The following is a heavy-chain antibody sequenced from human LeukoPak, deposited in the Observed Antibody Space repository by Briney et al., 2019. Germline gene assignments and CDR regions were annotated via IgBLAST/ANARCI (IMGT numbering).Heavy chain of an antibody. Sequence: PSETLSLTCTVSGGSISSSSYYWSWIRQPAGKGLEWIGRIYTSGSTNYNPSLKSRVTMSVDTSKNQFSLKLSSVTAADTAVYYCARGRGGAFDIWGQGTMVTVSS. V-gene: IGHV4-61*02. CDR1: GGSISSSSYY. CDR2: IYTSGST. D-gene: IGHD3-10*01. J-gene: IGHJ3*02. CDR3: ARGRGGAFDI.